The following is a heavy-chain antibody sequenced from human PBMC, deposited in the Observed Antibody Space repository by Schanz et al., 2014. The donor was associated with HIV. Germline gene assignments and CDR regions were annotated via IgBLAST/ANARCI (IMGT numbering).Heavy chain of an antibody. D-gene: IGHD3-22*01. J-gene: IGHJ3*02. CDR2: INPTGGTT. CDR3: ARDYYDSSAYYPPAWYTFDI. CDR1: GFTFTSSA. V-gene: IGHV1-46*01. Sequence: QLVQSGPEVKKPGTSVKVSCKASGFTFTSSAVQWVRQAPGQGLEWMGVINPTGGTTAYAEKFQGRVTMTRDTSTSTVYMELSNLGSGDAAVYFCARDYYDSSAYYPPAWYTFDIWGPGTQVTVSS.